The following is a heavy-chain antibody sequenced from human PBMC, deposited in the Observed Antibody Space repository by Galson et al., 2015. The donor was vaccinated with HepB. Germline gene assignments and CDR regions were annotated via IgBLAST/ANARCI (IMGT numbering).Heavy chain of an antibody. CDR2: IRYDGSNK. CDR1: GFTFSSYG. Sequence: SLRLSCAASGFTFSSYGMHWVRQAPGKGLEWVAFIRYDGSNKYYADSVKGRFTISRDNSKNTLYLQMNSLRAEDTAVYYCAKGGFIVGATGFQHWGQGTLVTVSS. V-gene: IGHV3-30*02. CDR3: AKGGFIVGATGFQH. D-gene: IGHD1-26*01. J-gene: IGHJ1*01.